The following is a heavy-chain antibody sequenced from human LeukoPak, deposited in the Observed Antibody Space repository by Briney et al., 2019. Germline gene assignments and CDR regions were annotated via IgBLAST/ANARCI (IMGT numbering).Heavy chain of an antibody. CDR1: GFTFSSYA. D-gene: IGHD3-10*01. CDR2: ISGSGGST. J-gene: IGHJ3*02. CDR3: ARNGPFHYGSGSYQDAFDI. V-gene: IGHV3-23*01. Sequence: GGSLRLSCAASGFTFSSYAMSWVRQAPGKGLEWVSAISGSGGSTYYADSVKGRFTISRDNSKNTLYLQMNSLRAEDTAVYYCARNGPFHYGSGSYQDAFDIWGQGTMVTVSS.